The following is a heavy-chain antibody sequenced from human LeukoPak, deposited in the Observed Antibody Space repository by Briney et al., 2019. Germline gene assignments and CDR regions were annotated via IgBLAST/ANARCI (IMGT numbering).Heavy chain of an antibody. CDR2: IYYSGST. CDR1: GGSISGYY. D-gene: IGHD2-21*01. V-gene: IGHV4-59*08. J-gene: IGHJ4*02. Sequence: SETLSPTCTVSGGSISGYYWSWSRQPPGKGLEWIGYIYYSGSTSYNPSLKSRVTISVDTSKNQFSLKLSSVTAADTAAYFCARTGGASGGFWGQGTLVTVSS. CDR3: ARTGGASGGF.